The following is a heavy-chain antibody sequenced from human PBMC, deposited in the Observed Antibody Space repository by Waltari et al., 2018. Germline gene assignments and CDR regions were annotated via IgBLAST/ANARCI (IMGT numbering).Heavy chain of an antibody. CDR2: INANSSGT. CDR3: AITLWFGELIFDY. V-gene: IGHV1-2*02. D-gene: IGHD3-10*01. Sequence: QVQLVQSGAEVKKPGASVKVSCKASGYTFTGYYMHWVRQAPGQGRDGRGWINANSSGTNYAQKFQGRGTMTRETSISTAYMELSRRRSDDTAVYYCAITLWFGELIFDYWGQGTLVTVSS. CDR1: GYTFTGYY. J-gene: IGHJ4*02.